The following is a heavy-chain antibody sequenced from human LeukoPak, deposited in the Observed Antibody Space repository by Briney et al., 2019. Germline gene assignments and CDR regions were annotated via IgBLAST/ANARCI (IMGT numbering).Heavy chain of an antibody. CDR1: GFPFSSYW. J-gene: IGHJ6*02. CDR2: IKQDGSKK. Sequence: GGSLRLSCVASGFPFSSYWMTWVRQAPGKGLEWVANIKQDGSKKSYVDSVKGRFTISRDNAKNSLYLQMNSLRAEDTAVYYCARDTPYDYGRYYYGMDVWGQGTPVTVSS. V-gene: IGHV3-7*01. D-gene: IGHD4-17*01. CDR3: ARDTPYDYGRYYYGMDV.